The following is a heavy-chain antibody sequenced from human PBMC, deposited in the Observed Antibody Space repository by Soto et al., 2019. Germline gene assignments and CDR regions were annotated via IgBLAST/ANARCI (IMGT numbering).Heavy chain of an antibody. V-gene: IGHV6-1*01. CDR1: GDSVSSNSAA. J-gene: IGHJ4*02. Sequence: QSPTLSLTCAISGDSVSSNSAAWNWIRQSPSRGLEWLGRTYYRSKWYNDYAVSVKSRITINPDTSKNQFSLQLNSVTPEDTAVYYCARARERYSSSWYRYYFDYWGQGTLVTVSS. D-gene: IGHD6-13*01. CDR2: TYYRSKWYN. CDR3: ARARERYSSSWYRYYFDY.